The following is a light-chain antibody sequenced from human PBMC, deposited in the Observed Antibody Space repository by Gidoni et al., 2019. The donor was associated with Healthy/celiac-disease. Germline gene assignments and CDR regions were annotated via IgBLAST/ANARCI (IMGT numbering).Light chain of an antibody. J-gene: IGKJ3*01. CDR2: KAS. CDR1: QSISSW. V-gene: IGKV1-5*03. Sequence: DIQMTQSPSTLSASVGDRVTITCRASQSISSWLAWYQQKPGKAPKLLIYKASSLESGVPSRFSGSGSGTEFTLTSSSLQPDDFATYYCQQYNSYSFFXPXTKVDIK. CDR3: QQYNSYSF.